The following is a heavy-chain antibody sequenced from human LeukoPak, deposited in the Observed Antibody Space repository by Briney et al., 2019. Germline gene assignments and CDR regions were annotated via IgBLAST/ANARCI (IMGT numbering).Heavy chain of an antibody. CDR2: ISAYNGNT. CDR1: GYTFTSYG. Sequence: ASVKVSCKASGYTFTSYGISWVRQAPGQGLEWMGWISAYNGNTNYAQKLQGRVTMTTDTSTSTAYMEPRSLRSDDTAVYYCARDRGRYGSGSYPLGWFDPWGQGTLVTVSS. V-gene: IGHV1-18*01. D-gene: IGHD3-10*01. J-gene: IGHJ5*02. CDR3: ARDRGRYGSGSYPLGWFDP.